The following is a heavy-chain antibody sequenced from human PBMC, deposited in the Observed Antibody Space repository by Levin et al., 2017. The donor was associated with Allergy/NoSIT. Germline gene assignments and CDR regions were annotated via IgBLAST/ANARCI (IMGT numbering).Heavy chain of an antibody. CDR1: GFTFSSYG. CDR3: AKDLGEAVVPPANLPLDY. CDR2: ISYDGRNR. J-gene: IGHJ4*02. V-gene: IGHV3-30*18. D-gene: IGHD2-2*01. Sequence: GGSLRLSCSTSGFTFSSYGFHWVRLAPGKGLEWLSVISYDGRNRHYADSVKGRFAISRDNSKNAVFLQMNSLRREDTAIYYCAKDLGEAVVPPANLPLDYWGQGTLVTVSS.